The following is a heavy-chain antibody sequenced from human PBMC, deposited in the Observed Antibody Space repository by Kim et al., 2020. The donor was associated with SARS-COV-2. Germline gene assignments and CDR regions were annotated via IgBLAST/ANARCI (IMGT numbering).Heavy chain of an antibody. Sequence: SETLSLTCTVSGGSISSYYWSWIRQPPGKGLEWIGYIYYSGSTNYNPSLKSRVTISVDTSKNQFSLKLSSVTSSDTAVYYCARAPVRFLWFGGLLYDAF. J-gene: IGHJ3*01. CDR3: ARAPVRFLWFGGLLYDAF. CDR1: GGSISSYY. CDR2: IYYSGST. D-gene: IGHD3-10*01. V-gene: IGHV4-59*01.